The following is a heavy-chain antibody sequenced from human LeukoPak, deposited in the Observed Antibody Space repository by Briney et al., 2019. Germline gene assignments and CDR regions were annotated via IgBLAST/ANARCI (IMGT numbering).Heavy chain of an antibody. CDR1: GFTFSDYY. V-gene: IGHV3-11*04. CDR2: ISSSGSTI. J-gene: IGHJ4*02. D-gene: IGHD5-18*01. Sequence: AGGSLRLSCAASGFTFSDYYMSWIRQAPGKGLEWVSYISSSGSTIYYADSVKGRFTISRDNAKNSLYLQMNSLRAEDTAVYYCASAYTAMAADYFDYWGQGTLVTVSS. CDR3: ASAYTAMAADYFDY.